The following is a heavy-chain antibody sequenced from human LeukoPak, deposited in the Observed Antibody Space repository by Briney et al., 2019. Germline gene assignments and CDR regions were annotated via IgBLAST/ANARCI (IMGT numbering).Heavy chain of an antibody. CDR1: GFSSSSYV. V-gene: IGHV3-23*01. D-gene: IGHD2-8*01. CDR3: RAYTYATDF. Sequence: GGSLRLSCAASGFSSSSYVMSWVRQAPGKGLEWVSTITTNSVGTYYADSVKGRFTISRDNSKNTLYLQMNSLRAEDTATYYCRAYTYATDFWGQGTLVAVSS. CDR2: ITTNSVGT. J-gene: IGHJ4*02.